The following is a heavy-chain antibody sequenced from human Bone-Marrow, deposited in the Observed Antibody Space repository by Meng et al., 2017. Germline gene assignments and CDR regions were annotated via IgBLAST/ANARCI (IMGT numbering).Heavy chain of an antibody. J-gene: IGHJ6*02. CDR1: GFTFSSYW. Sequence: GGSLRLSCAASGFTFSSYWMSWVRQAPGKGLEWVANIKQDGSEKYYVDSVKGRFTISRDNAKNSLYLQMNSLRAEDTAVYYCARDDDGGNSPYYYGMDVWGQGTTVTVSS. CDR2: IKQDGSEK. CDR3: ARDDDGGNSPYYYGMDV. D-gene: IGHD4-23*01. V-gene: IGHV3-7*01.